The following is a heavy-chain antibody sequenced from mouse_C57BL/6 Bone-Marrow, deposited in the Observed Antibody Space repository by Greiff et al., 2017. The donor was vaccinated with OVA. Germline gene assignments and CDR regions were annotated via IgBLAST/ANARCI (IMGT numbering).Heavy chain of an antibody. CDR1: EYEFPSHD. D-gene: IGHD2-3*01. CDR3: ARQNDDYWAGVAY. V-gene: IGHV5-2*01. CDR2: INSDGGST. J-gene: IGHJ3*01. Sequence: EVQLVESGGGLVQPGESLKLSCESTEYEFPSHDMSWVRKTPGKRLELVAAINSDGGSTSYPDTMERRFIISRDNAKKTQDLQMSSLRTEDTALYDCARQNDDYWAGVAYWGQGTPVTVSA.